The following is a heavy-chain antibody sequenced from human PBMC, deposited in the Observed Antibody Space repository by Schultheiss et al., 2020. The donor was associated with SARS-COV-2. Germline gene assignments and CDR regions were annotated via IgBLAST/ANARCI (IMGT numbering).Heavy chain of an antibody. V-gene: IGHV1-69*13. CDR3: VRDWDYGSGVHYFDY. Sequence: SVKVSCKASGGTFSTFPISWVRQAPGQGLEWMGGIIPMFGSANNAQKFQGRVTITADESTSTAYMELSSLRSEDTAVYYCVRDWDYGSGVHYFDYWGQGTLVTVSS. D-gene: IGHD3-10*01. CDR2: IIPMFGSA. J-gene: IGHJ4*02. CDR1: GGTFSTFP.